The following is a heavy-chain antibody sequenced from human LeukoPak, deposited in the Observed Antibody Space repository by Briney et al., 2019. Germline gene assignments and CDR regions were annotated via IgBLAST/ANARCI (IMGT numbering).Heavy chain of an antibody. CDR3: AFSSSWSYYFDY. D-gene: IGHD6-13*01. CDR2: MNPNSGNT. Sequence: ASVKVSCKASGYTFTSYDINWVRQATGQGLEWMGWMNPNSGNTDYAQKFQGRVTMTRNTSISTAYMKLSSLRSEDTAVYYCAFSSSWSYYFDYWGQGTLVTVSS. J-gene: IGHJ4*02. V-gene: IGHV1-8*01. CDR1: GYTFTSYD.